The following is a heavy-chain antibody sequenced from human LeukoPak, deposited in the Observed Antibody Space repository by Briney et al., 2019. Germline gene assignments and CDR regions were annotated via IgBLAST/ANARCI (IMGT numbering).Heavy chain of an antibody. Sequence: SETLSLTCTVSGGSISSGGYYWSWIRQHPGKGLEWIGYIYYSGSTYYNPSLKSRVTISVDTSKNQFSLKLSSVTAADTAVYYCAREVGEYCSGGSCHESSAFDIWGQGTMVTVSS. J-gene: IGHJ3*02. CDR3: AREVGEYCSGGSCHESSAFDI. CDR1: GGSISSGGYY. V-gene: IGHV4-31*03. CDR2: IYYSGST. D-gene: IGHD2-15*01.